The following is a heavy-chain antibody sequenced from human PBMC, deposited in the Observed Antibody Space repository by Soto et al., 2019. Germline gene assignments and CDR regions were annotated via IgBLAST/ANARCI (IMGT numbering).Heavy chain of an antibody. CDR3: ARGRANRGIVVVIAPH. D-gene: IGHD2-21*01. V-gene: IGHV1-18*01. Sequence: ASVKVSCKASGYTFTSYGISWVRQAPGQGLEWMGWISAYNGNTNYAQKLQGRVTMTTNTSTSTAYMELSSLRSEDTAVYYCARGRANRGIVVVIAPHWGQGTLVTVSS. CDR1: GYTFTSYG. J-gene: IGHJ4*02. CDR2: ISAYNGNT.